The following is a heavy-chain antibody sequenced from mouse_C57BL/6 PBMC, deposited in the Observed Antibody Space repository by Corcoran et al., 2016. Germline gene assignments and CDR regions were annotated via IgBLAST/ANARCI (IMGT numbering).Heavy chain of an antibody. J-gene: IGHJ4*01. D-gene: IGHD1-1*01. CDR3: ARDYYGFFSMDY. CDR1: GFSLSTSGMG. CDR2: IYWDDDK. Sequence: QVTLKESGPGILQSSQTLRLTCSFSGFSLSTSGMGVSWIRQPSGKGLEWLAHIYWDDDKRYNPSLKSRLTISKDTSRNQVFLKITSVDTADTSTYYCARDYYGFFSMDYWGQGTSVTVS. V-gene: IGHV8-12*01.